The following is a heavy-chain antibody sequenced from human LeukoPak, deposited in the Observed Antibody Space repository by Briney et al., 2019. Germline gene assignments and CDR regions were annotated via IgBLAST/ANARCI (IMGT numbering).Heavy chain of an antibody. Sequence: SETLSLTCAVYGGSFSGYYWSWIRQPPGKGLEWIGEINHSGSTNYNPSLKSRVTISVDTSKNQFSLKLSSVTAADTAVYYCARAEWAARGRNWFDPWGQGTLVTVSS. CDR1: GGSFSGYY. V-gene: IGHV4-34*01. J-gene: IGHJ5*02. D-gene: IGHD6-6*01. CDR2: INHSGST. CDR3: ARAEWAARGRNWFDP.